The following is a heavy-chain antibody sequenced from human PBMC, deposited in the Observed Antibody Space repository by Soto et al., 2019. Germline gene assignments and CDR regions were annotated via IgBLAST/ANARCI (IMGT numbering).Heavy chain of an antibody. J-gene: IGHJ6*02. D-gene: IGHD2-2*01. V-gene: IGHV1-46*01. CDR3: ARGGDIVVVPAALPSYYGMDV. Sequence: GASVKGSCKASGYTFTSDYMHWVRQAPGQGLEWMGIINPSGGSTSYAQKFQGRVTITRNTTTSTIYMELSRLRSEKTDVSSCARGGDIVVVPAALPSYYGMDVWGQGTTVTVSS. CDR1: GYTFTSDY. CDR2: INPSGGST.